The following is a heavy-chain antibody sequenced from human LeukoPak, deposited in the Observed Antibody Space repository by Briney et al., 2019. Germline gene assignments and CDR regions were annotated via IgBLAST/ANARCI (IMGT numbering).Heavy chain of an antibody. CDR3: ARGGSRVTTINILDY. D-gene: IGHD5-24*01. V-gene: IGHV1-18*04. Sequence: ASVKVSCKASGYTFTNYYMHWVRQAPGQGLEWMGWIRVYNGDTNYAQKFKGRVTMTTDTSINTAYMELRSLGSDDTAVYYCARGGSRVTTINILDYWGQGTLVTVSS. CDR2: IRVYNGDT. J-gene: IGHJ4*02. CDR1: GYTFTNYY.